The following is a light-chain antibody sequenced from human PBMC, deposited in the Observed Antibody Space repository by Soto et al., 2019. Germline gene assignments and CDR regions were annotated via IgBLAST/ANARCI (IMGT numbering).Light chain of an antibody. V-gene: IGKV4-1*01. CDR2: WAS. J-gene: IGKJ1*01. CDR3: QQYYSTPWT. Sequence: DIVMTQSPDSLAVSLGERATINCKSSQSVLYSSNNKNYLAWYQQKPGQPTELLSYWASTRESGVPDRFSGSGSGTDSTLTISSLQAEDVAVYYCQQYYSTPWTFGQGTKVEIK. CDR1: QSVLYSSNNKNY.